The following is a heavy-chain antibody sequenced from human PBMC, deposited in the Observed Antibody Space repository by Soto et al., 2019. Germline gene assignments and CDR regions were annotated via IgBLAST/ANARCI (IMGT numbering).Heavy chain of an antibody. D-gene: IGHD3-10*01. CDR2: ISSSSTI. V-gene: IGHV3-48*01. CDR3: ARDRVTMVRGVSYGMDV. J-gene: IGHJ6*02. Sequence: GGSLRLSCAASGFTFSSYSMNWVRQAPGKGLEWVSCISSSSTIYYADSVKGRFTISRDNAKNSLYLQMNSLRAEDTAVYYCARDRVTMVRGVSYGMDVWGQGTTVTVSS. CDR1: GFTFSSYS.